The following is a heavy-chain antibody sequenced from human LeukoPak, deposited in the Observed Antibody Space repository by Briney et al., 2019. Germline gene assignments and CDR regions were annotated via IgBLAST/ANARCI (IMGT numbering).Heavy chain of an antibody. Sequence: ASVKVSCKASGYTFTGYYMHWVRQAPGQGLEWMGWINPNSGGTNYAQKFQGRVTMTRDTSISTACMELSRLRSDDTAVYYCASPPQYSSSWYLLDYWGQGTLVTVSS. CDR3: ASPPQYSSSWYLLDY. CDR2: INPNSGGT. V-gene: IGHV1-2*02. D-gene: IGHD6-13*01. J-gene: IGHJ4*02. CDR1: GYTFTGYY.